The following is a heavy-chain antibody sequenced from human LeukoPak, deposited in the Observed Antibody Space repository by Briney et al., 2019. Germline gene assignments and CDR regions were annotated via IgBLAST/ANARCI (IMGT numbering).Heavy chain of an antibody. J-gene: IGHJ4*02. CDR1: GFTFSTYA. V-gene: IGHV3-30*18. D-gene: IGHD4-11*01. Sequence: GGSLRLSCAASGFTFSTYAMYWVRQAPGKGLEWVAVISYDGSNKYYADSVKGRFTISRDNSKNTLYLQMNSLRAEDTAVYYCAKDSSNYGLDYWGQGTLVTVSS. CDR2: ISYDGSNK. CDR3: AKDSSNYGLDY.